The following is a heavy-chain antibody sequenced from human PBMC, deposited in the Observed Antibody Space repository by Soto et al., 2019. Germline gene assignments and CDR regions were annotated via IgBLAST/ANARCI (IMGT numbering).Heavy chain of an antibody. Sequence: SVKVSCKASGGTFSSYAISWVRQAPGQGLEWMGGIIPIFGTANYAQKFQGRVTITADESTSTAYMELSSLRSEDTAVYYCARGTPVWGSYRYMDYYYGMDVWGQGTTVTVSS. J-gene: IGHJ6*02. CDR1: GGTFSSYA. D-gene: IGHD3-16*02. V-gene: IGHV1-69*13. CDR3: ARGTPVWGSYRYMDYYYGMDV. CDR2: IIPIFGTA.